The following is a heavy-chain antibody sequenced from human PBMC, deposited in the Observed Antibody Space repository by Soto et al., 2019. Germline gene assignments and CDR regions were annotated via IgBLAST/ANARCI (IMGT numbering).Heavy chain of an antibody. V-gene: IGHV3-23*01. Sequence: PGGSLRLSCAASGSTFNNYALNWVCQAPGKGLEWVSTISKSGDNTHYSESVKGRFTISRDNSKSTLYLQMNSLRAEDTALYYCARDPSTGYADYWGQGTLVTVSS. J-gene: IGHJ4*02. CDR1: GSTFNNYA. CDR2: ISKSGDNT. CDR3: ARDPSTGYADY. D-gene: IGHD3-9*01.